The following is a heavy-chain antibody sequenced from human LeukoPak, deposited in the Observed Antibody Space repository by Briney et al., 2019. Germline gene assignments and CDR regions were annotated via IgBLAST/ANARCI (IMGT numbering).Heavy chain of an antibody. V-gene: IGHV4-59*01. Sequence: PSETLSLTCTDSGGSIRSYYWSWIRQPPGKGLEWIGYIYYTGSTNYNPSLKSRVTISVDTSKNQFSLRLTSVTAADTAVYYCAKMAGYSSFYYYYGMDVWGQGTTVTVSS. CDR3: AKMAGYSSFYYYYGMDV. J-gene: IGHJ6*02. D-gene: IGHD6-13*01. CDR2: IYYTGST. CDR1: GGSIRSYY.